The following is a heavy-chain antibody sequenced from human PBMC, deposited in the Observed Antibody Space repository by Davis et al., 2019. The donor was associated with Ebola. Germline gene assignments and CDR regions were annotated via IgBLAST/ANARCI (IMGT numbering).Heavy chain of an antibody. D-gene: IGHD4-17*01. Sequence: GESLKISCAASGFTFSSYGMNWVRQAPGKGLEWVAYISGGYTYYAESVKGRFTISRDNAKNSLYLQMNNLRPEDTAVYYCARNGDYISAWGQGTLVTVSS. J-gene: IGHJ5*02. CDR1: GFTFSSYG. CDR2: ISGGYT. V-gene: IGHV3-21*05. CDR3: ARNGDYISA.